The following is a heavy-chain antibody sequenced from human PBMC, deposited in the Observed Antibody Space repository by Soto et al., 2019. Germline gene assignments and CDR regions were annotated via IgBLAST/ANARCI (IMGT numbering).Heavy chain of an antibody. D-gene: IGHD3-10*01. CDR1: GYTFTSYY. CDR2: INPSGGST. CDR3: ARSLMNRYCGSGSYYNGPSAYYGMDV. Sequence: ASVKVSCKASGYTFTSYYMHWVRQAPGQGLEWMGIINPSGGSTSYAQKFQGRVTMTRDTYTSTVYMELSSLRSEDTAVYYCARSLMNRYCGSGSYYNGPSAYYGMDVWGQRTTVTVSS. V-gene: IGHV1-46*01. J-gene: IGHJ6*02.